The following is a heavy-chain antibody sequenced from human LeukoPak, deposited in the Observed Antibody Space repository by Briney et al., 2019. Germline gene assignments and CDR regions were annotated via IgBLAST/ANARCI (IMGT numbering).Heavy chain of an antibody. V-gene: IGHV4-59*01. CDR2: ISYGGST. Sequence: PSETLSLTCTVSGGSMRDYSWSWIRQAPGKGLEWIGSISYGGSTNFNPSLESRVAISVDTSQNQFSLKLMSVTAADTAVYYCARRSYDSSYYFDYWGQGTLVTVSS. CDR1: GGSMRDYS. CDR3: ARRSYDSSYYFDY. J-gene: IGHJ4*02. D-gene: IGHD3-22*01.